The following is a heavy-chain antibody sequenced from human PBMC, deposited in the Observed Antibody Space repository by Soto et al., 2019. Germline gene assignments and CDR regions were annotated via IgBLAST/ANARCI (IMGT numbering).Heavy chain of an antibody. CDR1: GYTFTSYG. CDR3: ARVPDGSGSDYYYYGMDV. CDR2: IRAYNGNT. J-gene: IGHJ6*02. V-gene: IGHV1-18*01. D-gene: IGHD3-10*01. Sequence: GASAKVSCKASGYTFTSYGISWVRQAPGQGLEWMGWIRAYNGNTNYAQKLQGRVTMTTDTSTSTVYMELRSLRSDDTAVYYCARVPDGSGSDYYYYGMDVWSQGTTVTVSS.